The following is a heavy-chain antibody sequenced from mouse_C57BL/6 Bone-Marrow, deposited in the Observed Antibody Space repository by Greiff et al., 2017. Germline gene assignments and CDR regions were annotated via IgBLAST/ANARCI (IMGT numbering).Heavy chain of an antibody. D-gene: IGHD2-3*01. CDR1: GYTFTDHT. Sequence: QVQLQQSDAELVKPGASVKISCKVSGYTFTDHTIHWMKQRPEQGLEWIGYIYPRDGSTKYNEKFKGKATLTADKSSSTAYMQLNSLTSEDSAVYFCARLGDGYYDYYAMDYWGQGTSVTVSS. CDR3: ARLGDGYYDYYAMDY. CDR2: IYPRDGST. V-gene: IGHV1-78*01. J-gene: IGHJ4*01.